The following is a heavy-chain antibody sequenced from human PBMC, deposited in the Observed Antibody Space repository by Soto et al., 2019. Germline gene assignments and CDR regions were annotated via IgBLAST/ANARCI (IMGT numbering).Heavy chain of an antibody. CDR2: INHSGST. D-gene: IGHD6-19*01. Sequence: SETLSLTCAVYGGSFSGYYWSWIRQPPGKGLEWIGEINHSGSTNYNPSLKSRVTISVDTSKNQFSLKLSSVTAADTAVYYCARYPPRGWYYFDYWGQGTLVTVSS. V-gene: IGHV4-34*01. J-gene: IGHJ4*02. CDR1: GGSFSGYY. CDR3: ARYPPRGWYYFDY.